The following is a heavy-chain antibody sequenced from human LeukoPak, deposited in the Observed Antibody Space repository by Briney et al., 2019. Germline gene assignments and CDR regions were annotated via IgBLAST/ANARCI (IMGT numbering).Heavy chain of an antibody. V-gene: IGHV4-61*01. CDR2: IYYSGST. Sequence: SETLSLTCTVSGGSISSSSYYWSWIRQPPGKGLEWIGYIYYSGSTNYNPSLKSRVTISVDTSKNQFSLKLSSVTAADTAVYYCARIGYGDYWGRNNWFDPWGQGTLVTVSS. CDR3: ARIGYGDYWGRNNWFDP. CDR1: GGSISSSSYY. J-gene: IGHJ5*02. D-gene: IGHD4-17*01.